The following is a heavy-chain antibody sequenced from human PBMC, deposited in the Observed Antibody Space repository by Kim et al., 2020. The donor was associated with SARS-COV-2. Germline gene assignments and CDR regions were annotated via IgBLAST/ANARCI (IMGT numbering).Heavy chain of an antibody. Sequence: GGSLRLSCAASGFTFSSYSMNWVRQAPGKGLEWVSSISSSSSYIYYADSVKGRFTISRDNAKNSLYLQMNSLRAEDTAVYYCARGTLEYSGDLSQNWFDPWGQGTLVTVSS. V-gene: IGHV3-21*01. CDR3: ARGTLEYSGDLSQNWFDP. CDR1: GFTFSSYS. D-gene: IGHD7-27*01. J-gene: IGHJ5*02. CDR2: ISSSSSYI.